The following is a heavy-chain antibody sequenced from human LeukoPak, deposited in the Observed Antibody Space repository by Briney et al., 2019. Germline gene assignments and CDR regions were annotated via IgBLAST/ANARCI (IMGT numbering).Heavy chain of an antibody. CDR3: ARGPVQAMVLVSYFDY. CDR2: IYYSGST. Sequence: SETLSLTCTVSGGSISSGGHYWSWIRQHPGKGLEWIGYIYYSGSTYYNPSLKSRVTISVDTSKNQFSLKLSSVTAADTAVYYCARGPVQAMVLVSYFDYWGQGTLVTVSS. J-gene: IGHJ4*02. D-gene: IGHD5-18*01. CDR1: GGSISSGGHY. V-gene: IGHV4-31*03.